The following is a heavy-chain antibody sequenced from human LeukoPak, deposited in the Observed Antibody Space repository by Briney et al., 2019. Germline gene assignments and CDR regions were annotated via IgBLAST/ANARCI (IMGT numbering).Heavy chain of an antibody. V-gene: IGHV1-2*02. J-gene: IGHJ4*02. CDR1: GYTFTGYY. D-gene: IGHD6-19*01. Sequence: ASVKVSCKASGYTFTGYYMHWVRQAPGQGLEWMGWINPNSGGTNYAQKFQGRVTMTRDTSISTAYMELSRPRSDDTAVYYCARDPRASGWPGYYFDYWGQGTLVTVSS. CDR3: ARDPRASGWPGYYFDY. CDR2: INPNSGGT.